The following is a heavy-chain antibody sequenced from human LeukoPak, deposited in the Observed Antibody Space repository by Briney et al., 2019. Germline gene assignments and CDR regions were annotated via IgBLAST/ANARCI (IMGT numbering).Heavy chain of an antibody. J-gene: IGHJ4*02. D-gene: IGHD6-13*01. Sequence: GGSLRLSCAASGLTFSSYSMNWVCQAPGKGLEWVSYISSSSSTIYYADSVKGRFTISRDNAKNSLYLQMNSLRADDTAVYYCAKDILAAGLFFDYWGQGILVTVSS. CDR2: ISSSSSTI. CDR3: AKDILAAGLFFDY. V-gene: IGHV3-48*01. CDR1: GLTFSSYS.